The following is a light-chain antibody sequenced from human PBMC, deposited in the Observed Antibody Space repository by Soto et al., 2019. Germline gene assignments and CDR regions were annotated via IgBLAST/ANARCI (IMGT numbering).Light chain of an antibody. Sequence: DIVLTQSPGTLSLSPGERATLSCRASQSVSSSYLAWYQQRPGQAPRLLMYDASSRATGIPDRFSGSGSGTDFTLIISRLEPEDFVVYYCQQYGRSPLTFGGGTKVEIK. J-gene: IGKJ4*01. V-gene: IGKV3-20*01. CDR2: DAS. CDR3: QQYGRSPLT. CDR1: QSVSSSY.